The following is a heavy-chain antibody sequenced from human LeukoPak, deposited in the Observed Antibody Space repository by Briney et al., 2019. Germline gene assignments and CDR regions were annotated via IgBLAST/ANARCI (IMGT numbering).Heavy chain of an antibody. CDR1: GFTFSSYS. V-gene: IGHV3-21*01. J-gene: IGHJ4*02. CDR3: ARGICSGGSCYLAGTVTTLYYFDY. CDR2: ISSSSSYI. Sequence: PGGSLRLSCAASGFTFSSYSMNWVRQAPGKGLEWVSSISSSSSYIYYADSVKGRFTISRDNAKNSLYLQMNSLRAEDTAVYYCARGICSGGSCYLAGTVTTLYYFDYWGQGTLVTVSS. D-gene: IGHD2-15*01.